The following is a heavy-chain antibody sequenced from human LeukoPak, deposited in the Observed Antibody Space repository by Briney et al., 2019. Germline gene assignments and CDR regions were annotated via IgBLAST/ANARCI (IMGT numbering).Heavy chain of an antibody. CDR3: AGDLSRWSTMIDEEDY. D-gene: IGHD3-22*01. CDR2: INPNSGGT. CDR1: GYTFTGYY. J-gene: IGHJ4*02. Sequence: ASVKVSCKASGYTFTGYYMHWVRQAPGQGLEWMGWINPNSGGTNCAQKFQGRVTMTRDTSISTAYMELSRLRSDDTAVCYCAGDLSRWSTMIDEEDYWGQGTLVTVSS. V-gene: IGHV1-2*02.